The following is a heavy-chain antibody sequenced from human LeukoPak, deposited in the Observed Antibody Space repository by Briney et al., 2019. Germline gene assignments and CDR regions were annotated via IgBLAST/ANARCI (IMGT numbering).Heavy chain of an antibody. CDR3: ARGGSSSWYY. D-gene: IGHD6-13*01. J-gene: IGHJ4*02. CDR2: IYYSGST. CDR1: GGSISSYY. Sequence: PSETLSLTCTVSGGSISSYYWSWIRQPPGKGLEWIGYIYYSGSTYYNPSLKSQVTISVDASKNQFSLKLSSVTAADTAVYYCARGGSSSWYYWGQGTLVTVSS. V-gene: IGHV4-30-4*08.